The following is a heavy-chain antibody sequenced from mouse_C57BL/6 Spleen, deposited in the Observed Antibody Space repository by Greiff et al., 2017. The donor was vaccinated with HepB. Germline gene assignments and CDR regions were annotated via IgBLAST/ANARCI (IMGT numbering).Heavy chain of an antibody. CDR3: ARGDDYSVDY. Sequence: EVQLQESGPGLVKPSQSLSLTCSVPGYSITSGYYWNWIRQFPGNKLEWMGYISYDGSNNYHPSLKNRICITRDTSKNQFFLKLNSVTTEDTATYYCARGDDYSVDYWGQGTTLTVAS. D-gene: IGHD2-4*01. J-gene: IGHJ2*01. CDR1: GYSITSGYY. CDR2: ISYDGSN. V-gene: IGHV3-6*01.